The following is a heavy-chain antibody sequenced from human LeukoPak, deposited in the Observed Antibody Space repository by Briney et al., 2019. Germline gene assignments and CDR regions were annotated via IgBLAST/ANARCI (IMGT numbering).Heavy chain of an antibody. CDR3: ARAVGITTALFDY. CDR2: IYYSGST. Sequence: SETLSLTCTVSGGSISSSSYYWGWIRQPPGKGLEWIGSIYYSGSTYYNPSLKSRVTISVDTSKNQFSLNLSSVTAADTAVYYCARAVGITTALFDYWGQGTLVTVSS. D-gene: IGHD1-26*01. V-gene: IGHV4-39*01. J-gene: IGHJ4*02. CDR1: GGSISSSSYY.